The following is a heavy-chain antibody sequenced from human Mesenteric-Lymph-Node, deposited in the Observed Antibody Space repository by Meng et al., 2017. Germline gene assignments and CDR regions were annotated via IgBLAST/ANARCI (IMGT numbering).Heavy chain of an antibody. V-gene: IGHV3-7*03. CDR1: GFTFSSYW. CDR2: IKQDGSEK. CDR3: AKDRYCSSTSCYAFGIYFDY. Sequence: GGSLRLSCAASGFTFSSYWMSWVRQAPGKGLEWVANIKQDGSEKYYVDSVKGRFTISRDNAKNSLYLQMNSLRAEDTAVYYCAKDRYCSSTSCYAFGIYFDYWGQGTLVTVSS. D-gene: IGHD2-2*01. J-gene: IGHJ4*02.